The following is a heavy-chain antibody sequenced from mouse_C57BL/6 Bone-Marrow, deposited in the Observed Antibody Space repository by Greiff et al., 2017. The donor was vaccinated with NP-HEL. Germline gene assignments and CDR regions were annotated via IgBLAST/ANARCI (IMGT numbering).Heavy chain of an antibody. CDR3: TTEGYYDYGTGYYYAMDY. Sequence: VQLQQSGAELVRPGASVKLSCTASGFNIKDDYMHWVKQRPEQGLEWIGWIDPENGDTEYASKFQGKATITADTSSNTAYLQLRSLTSEDTAVYYCTTEGYYDYGTGYYYAMDYWGQGTSVTVSS. V-gene: IGHV14-4*01. D-gene: IGHD2-4*01. CDR1: GFNIKDDY. J-gene: IGHJ4*01. CDR2: IDPENGDT.